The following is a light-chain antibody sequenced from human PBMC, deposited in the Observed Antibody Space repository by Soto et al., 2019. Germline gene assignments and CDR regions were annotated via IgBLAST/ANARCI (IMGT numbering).Light chain of an antibody. CDR2: KAS. CDR1: QSVNTY. J-gene: IGKJ5*01. V-gene: IGKV1-5*03. CDR3: QQYSTYPIT. Sequence: DIQMTQSPSSLSASVGDRVTITCRASQSVNTYLHWYQQKPGKAPKLLIYKASSLESGVPSRFSGSGSGTEFTLTISSPQPDDFATYYCQQYSTYPITFGQGTRLEIK.